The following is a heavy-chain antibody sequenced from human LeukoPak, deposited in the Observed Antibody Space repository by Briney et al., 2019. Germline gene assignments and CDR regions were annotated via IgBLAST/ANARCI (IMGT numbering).Heavy chain of an antibody. Sequence: ASVKASRQASGYTFTSYDINWVRQATGQGLEWMGWMNTNSGNTGYAQKFQGRVTITRNTSISTAYMELSSLRSEDTAVYYFARGPSPGVAARPLYYWGQGTLVTVSS. J-gene: IGHJ4*02. CDR2: MNTNSGNT. CDR1: GYTFTSYD. V-gene: IGHV1-8*01. D-gene: IGHD6-6*01. CDR3: ARGPSPGVAARPLYY.